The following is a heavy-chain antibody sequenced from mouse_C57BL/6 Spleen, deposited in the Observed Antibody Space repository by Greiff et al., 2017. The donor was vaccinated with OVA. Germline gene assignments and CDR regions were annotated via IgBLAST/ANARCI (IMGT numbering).Heavy chain of an antibody. D-gene: IGHD1-1*01. Sequence: EVQLQQSGPELVKPGASVKIPCKASGYTFTDYNMDWVKQSHGKSLEWIGDINPNNGGTIYNQKFKGKATLTVDKSSSTAYMELRSLTSEDTAVYYCAREAPDYYGSPWYFDVWGTGTTVTVSS. CDR2: INPNNGGT. V-gene: IGHV1-18*01. J-gene: IGHJ1*03. CDR3: AREAPDYYGSPWYFDV. CDR1: GYTFTDYN.